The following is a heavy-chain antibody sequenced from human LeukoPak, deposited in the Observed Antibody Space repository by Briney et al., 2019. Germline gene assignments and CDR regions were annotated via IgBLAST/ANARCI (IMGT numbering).Heavy chain of an antibody. Sequence: PSETLSLTCAVYGGSFSGYYWSWIRQPPGKGLEWIGEINHSGSTNYNPSLKSRVTISVDTSKNQFSLKLSSVTAADTAVYYCARAHGGVLRFLEWLLRFRGGWFDPWGQGTLVTVSS. D-gene: IGHD3-3*01. CDR3: ARAHGGVLRFLEWLLRFRGGWFDP. CDR2: INHSGST. V-gene: IGHV4-34*01. CDR1: GGSFSGYY. J-gene: IGHJ5*02.